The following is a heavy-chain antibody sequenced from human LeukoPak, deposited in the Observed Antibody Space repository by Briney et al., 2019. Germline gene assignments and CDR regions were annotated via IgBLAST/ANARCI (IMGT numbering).Heavy chain of an antibody. CDR1: GYTFTSCG. V-gene: IGHV1-18*01. J-gene: IGHJ3*02. D-gene: IGHD2-2*01. CDR3: ARDHKLQVVPAATPYAFDI. CDR2: ISTYNGKT. Sequence: ASVNVSCKATGYTFTSCGFNWVRQAPPQGLEWMGLISTYNGKTIYAQKLQGRVTMTTDTSKSTAYMQLRSLRSDDTAVYYCARDHKLQVVPAATPYAFDIWGQGTMVTVSS.